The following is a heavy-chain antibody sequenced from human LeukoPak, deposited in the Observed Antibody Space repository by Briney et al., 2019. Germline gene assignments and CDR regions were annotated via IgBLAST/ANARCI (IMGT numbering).Heavy chain of an antibody. CDR3: ANSAGIAAAGYYFDY. CDR1: GFTFSSYG. CDR2: ISYDGSNK. J-gene: IGHJ4*02. D-gene: IGHD6-13*01. V-gene: IGHV3-30*18. Sequence: PGGSLRLSCAASGFTFSSYGMHWVRQAPGKGLEWVAVISYDGSNKYYADSVKGRFTISRDNSKNTLYLQMNSLRAEDTAVYYCANSAGIAAAGYYFDYWGQGTLVTVSS.